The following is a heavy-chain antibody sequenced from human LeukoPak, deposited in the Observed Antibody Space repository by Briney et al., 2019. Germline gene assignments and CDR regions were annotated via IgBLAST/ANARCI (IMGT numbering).Heavy chain of an antibody. V-gene: IGHV3-74*01. J-gene: IGHJ6*03. CDR3: ATGFFYYYYMDV. D-gene: IGHD3-10*01. CDR1: GFTFSNYW. CDR2: INSDGSST. Sequence: GGSLRLSCAASGFTFSNYWMHWVRQAPGKGLVWVSRINSDGSSTSYADSVKGRFTISRDNAKNTLYLQLNSLRAEDTAVYYCATGFFYYYYMDVWGKGTTVTVSS.